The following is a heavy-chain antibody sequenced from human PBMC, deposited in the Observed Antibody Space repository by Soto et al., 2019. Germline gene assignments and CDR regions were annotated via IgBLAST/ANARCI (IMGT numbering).Heavy chain of an antibody. J-gene: IGHJ4*02. Sequence: QVKLVQSGAEVKKPGASVKVSCKASGYTFTSYGISWVRKAPGQGLEWMGWISAYNGNTNYAQKFQGRVTMTRDTSISTAYMELRRLRSEDTAVYYCARVVRFFGGHAGYWGQGTLVTVSS. CDR3: ARVVRFFGGHAGY. V-gene: IGHV1-18*01. CDR1: GYTFTSYG. CDR2: ISAYNGNT. D-gene: IGHD3-3*01.